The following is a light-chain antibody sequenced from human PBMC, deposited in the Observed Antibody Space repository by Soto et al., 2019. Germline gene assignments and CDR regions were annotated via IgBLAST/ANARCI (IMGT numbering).Light chain of an antibody. CDR1: TGAVTSGHY. J-gene: IGLJ2*01. CDR3: LLSFIGAVV. V-gene: IGLV7-46*01. CDR2: DTS. Sequence: QAVVTQEPSLSVSPGGTVTLTCGSSTGAVTSGHYPYWFQQKPGQAPKTLIYDTSNKHSWTPARFSGSLLGGEAALTLSDAQPEDEAAYYCLLSFIGAVVFGGGTKLTVL.